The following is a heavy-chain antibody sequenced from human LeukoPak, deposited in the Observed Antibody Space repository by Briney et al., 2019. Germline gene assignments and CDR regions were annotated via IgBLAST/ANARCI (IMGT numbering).Heavy chain of an antibody. V-gene: IGHV3-7*01. D-gene: IGHD6-6*01. Sequence: GGSLRLSCTASGFIFSDYWMTWVRQAPGKGPEGVANIKQDGSQRYYVDSVRGRFTISRDNAKNSLFLQMNGLRAEDTAVYYCARRGGSSSRRSPIDYWGQGTLVTVSS. CDR3: ARRGGSSSRRSPIDY. CDR2: IKQDGSQR. CDR1: GFIFSDYW. J-gene: IGHJ4*02.